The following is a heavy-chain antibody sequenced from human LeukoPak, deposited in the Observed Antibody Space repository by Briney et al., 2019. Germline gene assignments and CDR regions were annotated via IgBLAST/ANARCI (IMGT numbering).Heavy chain of an antibody. D-gene: IGHD4-17*01. CDR2: IYYTGSPT. CDR3: ARDFLRDYGDPFDS. Sequence: SETLSLTCTVSGGSISSYYWSWIRQPPGKGLEWIGTIYYTGSPTFYNPSLKSRLTISVDTPKSHFSLKLTSVTAADTAVYYCARDFLRDYGDPFDSWGQGTLVTVSS. J-gene: IGHJ4*02. CDR1: GGSISSYY. V-gene: IGHV4-59*12.